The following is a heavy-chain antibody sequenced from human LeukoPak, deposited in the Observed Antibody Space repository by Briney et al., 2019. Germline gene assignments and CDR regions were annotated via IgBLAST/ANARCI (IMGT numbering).Heavy chain of an antibody. CDR2: IRYDGSNK. D-gene: IGHD2-2*01. V-gene: IGHV3-30*02. Sequence: GGSLRLSCAASGFTFSSYGMHWVRQAPGKGLEWVAFIRYDGSNKYYADSVKGRFTISRDNSKNTLYLQMNSLRAEDTAVYYCAKEREHCSSTSCLYYFDYWGQGTLVTVSP. J-gene: IGHJ4*02. CDR3: AKEREHCSSTSCLYYFDY. CDR1: GFTFSSYG.